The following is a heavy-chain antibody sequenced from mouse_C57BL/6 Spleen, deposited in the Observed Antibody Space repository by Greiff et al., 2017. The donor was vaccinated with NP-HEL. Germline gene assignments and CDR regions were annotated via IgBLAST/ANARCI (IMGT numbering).Heavy chain of an antibody. CDR1: GYTFTSYW. Sequence: QVQLQQPGAELVRPGSSVKLSCKASGYTFTSYWMHWVKQRPIQGLEWIGNIDPSDSETHYNQKFKDKATLTVDKSSSTAYMQLSSLTSEDSAVYYCARRYGYDGGASYFDYWGQGTTLTVSS. CDR2: IDPSDSET. D-gene: IGHD2-2*01. CDR3: ARRYGYDGGASYFDY. J-gene: IGHJ2*01. V-gene: IGHV1-52*01.